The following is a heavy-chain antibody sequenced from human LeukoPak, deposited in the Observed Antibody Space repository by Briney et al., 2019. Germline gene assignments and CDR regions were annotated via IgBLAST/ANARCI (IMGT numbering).Heavy chain of an antibody. V-gene: IGHV3-74*01. CDR2: INTDGSST. J-gene: IGHJ3*02. Sequence: GGSLRLSCAASGFTFSTYWMHWVRQAPGKGLVWVSRINTDGSSTSYADSVKGRFTISRDNAKNTLYLQMNSLRAEDTAVYYCAKLDVTTSGDAFDIWGQGTMVTVSS. CDR1: GFTFSTYW. D-gene: IGHD4-11*01. CDR3: AKLDVTTSGDAFDI.